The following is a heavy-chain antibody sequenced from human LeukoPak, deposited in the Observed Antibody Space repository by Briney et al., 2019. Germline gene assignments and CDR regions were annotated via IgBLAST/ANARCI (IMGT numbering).Heavy chain of an antibody. V-gene: IGHV1-18*01. D-gene: IGHD3-3*01. Sequence: ASVKVSCKASGYTFTSYGISWVRQAPGQGLEWMGWISAYNGNTNYAQKLQGRVTMTTDTSTSTAYMELRSLRSDDTAVYYCASRYYDFWSGYPKYYFDYWGQGTLVTVSS. CDR1: GYTFTSYG. CDR2: ISAYNGNT. CDR3: ASRYYDFWSGYPKYYFDY. J-gene: IGHJ4*02.